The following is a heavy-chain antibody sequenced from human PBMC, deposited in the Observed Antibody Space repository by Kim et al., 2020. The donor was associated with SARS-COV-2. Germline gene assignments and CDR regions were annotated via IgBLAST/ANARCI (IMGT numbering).Heavy chain of an antibody. J-gene: IGHJ6*02. CDR2: VYTSGST. D-gene: IGHD3-16*01. V-gene: IGHV4-4*07. CDR1: GGSLSSYY. Sequence: SETLSLTCTVSGGSLSSYYWSWIRQPAGKGLEWIGRVYTSGSTNSNPSLQSRVTMSVDTSKNQFSLKLSSVTAADTAVYYCARHGGAAGAPNYYYYAMDVWGQGTTVTVSS. CDR3: ARHGGAAGAPNYYYYAMDV.